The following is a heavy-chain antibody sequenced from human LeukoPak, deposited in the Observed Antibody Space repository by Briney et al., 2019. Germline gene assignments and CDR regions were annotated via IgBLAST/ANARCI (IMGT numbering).Heavy chain of an antibody. D-gene: IGHD3-22*01. CDR1: GGTFSSYA. CDR3: AREPLIYYDSSGYWANWFDP. J-gene: IGHJ5*02. V-gene: IGHV1-69*13. CDR2: IIPIFGTA. Sequence: ASVKVSCKASGGTFSSYAISWVRQAPGQGLEWMGGIIPIFGTANYAQKFQGRVTITADESTSTAYMELSSLRSEDTAVYYCAREPLIYYDSSGYWANWFDPWGQGTLVTVSS.